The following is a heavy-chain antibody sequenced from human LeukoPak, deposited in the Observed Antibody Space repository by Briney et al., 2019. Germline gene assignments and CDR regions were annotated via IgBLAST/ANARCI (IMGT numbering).Heavy chain of an antibody. D-gene: IGHD3-3*01. V-gene: IGHV3-23*01. Sequence: GGSLRLSCAASGFTFSSYAMSWVRQAPGKGLEWVSAISGSGGSTYYADSVKGRFTISRDNSKNTLYLQMNSLRAEDTAVYCCAKVDFWSGYYDYWGQGTLVTVSS. CDR2: ISGSGGST. J-gene: IGHJ4*02. CDR1: GFTFSSYA. CDR3: AKVDFWSGYYDY.